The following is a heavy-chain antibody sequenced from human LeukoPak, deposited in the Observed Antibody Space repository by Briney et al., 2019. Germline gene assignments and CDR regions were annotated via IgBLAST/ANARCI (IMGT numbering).Heavy chain of an antibody. D-gene: IGHD3-16*01. J-gene: IGHJ4*02. CDR3: VRDLILVWTPGDDFDF. Sequence: SGGSLGLSCDASGFAFSAYWLHWIRQAPGMGLEWASGINEDATTIPNADSVKGRFNISRDNSKKSLYLQMNNLRAEDTAVYYCVRDLILVWTPGDDFDFWGQGTLVIVSS. CDR1: GFAFSAYW. V-gene: IGHV3-74*01. CDR2: INEDATTI.